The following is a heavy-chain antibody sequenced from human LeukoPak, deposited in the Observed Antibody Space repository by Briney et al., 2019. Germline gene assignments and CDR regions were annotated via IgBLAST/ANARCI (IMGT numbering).Heavy chain of an antibody. Sequence: GGSLRLSCAASGFTFSSYAMSWVRQAPGKGLEWVSAISGSGGSTYYADSVKGRFTISRHNSKNTLYLQMNSLRAEDTAVYYCAREPLYSSSSGAPVWGQGTTVTVSS. CDR1: GFTFSSYA. V-gene: IGHV3-23*01. CDR3: AREPLYSSSSGAPV. J-gene: IGHJ6*02. D-gene: IGHD6-6*01. CDR2: ISGSGGST.